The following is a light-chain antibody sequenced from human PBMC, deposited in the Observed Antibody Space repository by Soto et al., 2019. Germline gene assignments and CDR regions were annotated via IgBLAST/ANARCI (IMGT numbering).Light chain of an antibody. CDR1: QNVSSN. CDR3: QQRSNWPPIT. J-gene: IGKJ1*01. Sequence: EIVLTKSPGTLSLSPGERATLSCRASQNVSSNLLVWYQQHPGQAPRLLIYGASSRATGIPARFSGSGSGTDFTLTISSLEPEDFAVYYCQQRSNWPPITFGQGTKVDIK. CDR2: GAS. V-gene: IGKV3D-20*02.